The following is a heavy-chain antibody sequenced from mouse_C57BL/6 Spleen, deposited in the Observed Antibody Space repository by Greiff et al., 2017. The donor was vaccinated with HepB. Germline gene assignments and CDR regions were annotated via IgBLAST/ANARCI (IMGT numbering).Heavy chain of an antibody. Sequence: QVQLQQPGTELVKPGASVKLSCKASGYNFNSYWLHWVKQRPGQGLEWIGNINPSNGGTNYNEKFKSKATLTVDKSSSTAYMQLSSLTSEDSAVYYGARFIWVFGSPDYWGQGTTLTVSS. CDR3: ARFIWVFGSPDY. D-gene: IGHD1-1*01. CDR2: INPSNGGT. J-gene: IGHJ2*01. V-gene: IGHV1-53*01. CDR1: GYNFNSYW.